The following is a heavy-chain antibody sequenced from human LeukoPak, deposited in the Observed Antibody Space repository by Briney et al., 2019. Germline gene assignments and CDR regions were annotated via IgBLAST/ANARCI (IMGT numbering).Heavy chain of an antibody. V-gene: IGHV4-61*09. CDR2: IYASGGT. J-gene: IGHJ4*02. Sequence: SETLSLTCTVSGGSISSGSYYWSWIRQPAGKGLEWIGHIYASGGTKYNPSLESRVTISIDTSKNQLSLRLSSVTGADTAVYYCTREKSYGYIRADSWGQGTLVAVSS. CDR3: TREKSYGYIRADS. D-gene: IGHD3-16*01. CDR1: GGSISSGSYY.